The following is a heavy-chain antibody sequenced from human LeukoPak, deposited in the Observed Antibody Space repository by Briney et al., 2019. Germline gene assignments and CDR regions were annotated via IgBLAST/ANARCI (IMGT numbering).Heavy chain of an antibody. V-gene: IGHV4-38-2*02. D-gene: IGHD5-18*01. CDR1: GGSISSGYY. CDR2: IYHSGST. CDR3: ARDTAMADYYFDY. J-gene: IGHJ4*02. Sequence: SGTLSLTCTVSGGSISSGYYWGWIRQPPGKGLEWIGSIYHSGSTYYNPSLKSRVTISVDTSKNQFSLKLSSVTAADTAVYYCARDTAMADYYFDYWGQGTLVTVSS.